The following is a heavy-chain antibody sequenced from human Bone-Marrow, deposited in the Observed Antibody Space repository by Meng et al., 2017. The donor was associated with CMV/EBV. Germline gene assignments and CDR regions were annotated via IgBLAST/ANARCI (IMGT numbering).Heavy chain of an antibody. Sequence: GESLKISCAASGFSFNENTMNWVRQAPGKGLEWVSSISSSSSYIFYADSVKGRFTISRDNAKNSLFLQMNSLRTEDTAVYYCAKDFASKGWFGERDYWGQGPLVTVSS. CDR1: GFSFNENT. CDR3: AKDFASKGWFGERDY. CDR2: ISSSSSYI. D-gene: IGHD3-10*01. V-gene: IGHV3-21*01. J-gene: IGHJ4*02.